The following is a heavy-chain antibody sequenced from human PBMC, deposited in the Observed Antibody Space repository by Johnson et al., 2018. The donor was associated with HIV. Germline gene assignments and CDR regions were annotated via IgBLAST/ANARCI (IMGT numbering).Heavy chain of an antibody. CDR3: ARIGLPYYYGSGSYSHDAFYI. CDR2: ISYDGSNK. J-gene: IGHJ3*02. D-gene: IGHD3-10*01. Sequence: QVQLVESGGGVVQPGRSLRLSCAASGFTFSSYAMHWVRQAPGKGLEWVGVISYDGSNKYYADSVPGRFTISRDNFKNTMYLQMNSLRPEDTSVYYCARIGLPYYYGSGSYSHDAFYIWGQGTMVTVSS. CDR1: GFTFSSYA. V-gene: IGHV3-30*03.